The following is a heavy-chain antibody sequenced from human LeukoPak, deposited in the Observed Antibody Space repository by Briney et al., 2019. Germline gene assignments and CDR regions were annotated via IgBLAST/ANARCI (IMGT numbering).Heavy chain of an antibody. D-gene: IGHD1-26*01. CDR1: GFNFGIHG. Sequence: GGSLRLSCAASGFNFGIHGMHWVRQAPGKGLEWLAIIWHDGSNEYYEDSVKGRFTISRDNSKNTVYLQMDSLRAEDTAVYYCARHWEGVESDAFDIWGQGTMVTVSS. CDR3: ARHWEGVESDAFDI. J-gene: IGHJ3*02. V-gene: IGHV3-33*01. CDR2: IWHDGSNE.